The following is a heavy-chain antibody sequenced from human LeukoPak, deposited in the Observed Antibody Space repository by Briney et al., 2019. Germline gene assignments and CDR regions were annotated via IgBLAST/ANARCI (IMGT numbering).Heavy chain of an antibody. J-gene: IGHJ4*02. CDR2: ISYDGSNK. CDR3: AKDTRELLGGLDY. D-gene: IGHD1-26*01. Sequence: GRSLRLSCAASGFTFSSYAMHWVRQAPGKGLEWVAVISYDGSNKYYADSVKGRFTISRDNSKNTLYLQMNSLRAEDTAVYYCAKDTRELLGGLDYWGQGTLVTVSS. CDR1: GFTFSSYA. V-gene: IGHV3-30*04.